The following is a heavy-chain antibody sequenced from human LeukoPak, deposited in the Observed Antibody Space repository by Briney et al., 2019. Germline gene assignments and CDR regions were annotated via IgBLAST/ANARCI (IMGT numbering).Heavy chain of an antibody. CDR1: GFTFSNYW. J-gene: IGHJ4*02. Sequence: GGSLRLSCAASGFTFSNYWMDWVRQTPGKGLEWVANIKEDGSDKYYVDSVKGRFTISRDNAKNSLYLQMNSLRAEDTAVYYCARNSGWFRFDYWGQGTLVTVSS. CDR3: ARNSGWFRFDY. D-gene: IGHD6-13*01. CDR2: IKEDGSDK. V-gene: IGHV3-7*03.